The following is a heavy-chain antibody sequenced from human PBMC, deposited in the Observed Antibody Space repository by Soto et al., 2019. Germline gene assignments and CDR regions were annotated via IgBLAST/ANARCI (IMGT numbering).Heavy chain of an antibody. CDR1: GGSISSYY. D-gene: IGHD4-17*01. Sequence: SLTCTVSGGSISSYYWSWIRQPPGKGLEWIGYIYYSGSTNYNPSLKSRVTISVDTSKNQFSLKLSSVTAADTAVYYCARGGDYGPFDYWGQGTLVTVSS. J-gene: IGHJ4*02. CDR3: ARGGDYGPFDY. V-gene: IGHV4-59*01. CDR2: IYYSGST.